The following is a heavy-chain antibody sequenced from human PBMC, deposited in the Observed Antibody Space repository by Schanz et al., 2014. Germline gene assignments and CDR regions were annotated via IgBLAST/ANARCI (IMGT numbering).Heavy chain of an antibody. D-gene: IGHD2-21*01. J-gene: IGHJ4*02. V-gene: IGHV3-23*04. CDR2: ISGSGGST. CDR3: AREDCSATSCYFRY. CDR1: GFTFTNYA. Sequence: EVQLVESGGGLVQPGGSLRLSCAASGFTFTNYAMTWVRQAPGKGLEWVSGISGSGGSTYDADSVKGRFTISRDNSNNTVYLQMNTLRAEDTAVYYCAREDCSATSCYFRYWGQGTLVTVSS.